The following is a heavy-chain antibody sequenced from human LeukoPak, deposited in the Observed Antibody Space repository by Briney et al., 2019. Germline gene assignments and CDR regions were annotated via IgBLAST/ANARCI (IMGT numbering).Heavy chain of an antibody. J-gene: IGHJ4*02. D-gene: IGHD4-23*01. Sequence: PGGSLRLSCAASGFTFSTYAMHWVRQAPGKGPEWVTVISSDETYKYYADSVKGRFTVSRDNSKNTLYLQMNSLRTDDTAVYYCARGYGGNCDYWGPGTLVTVSS. CDR3: ARGYGGNCDY. CDR1: GFTFSTYA. V-gene: IGHV3-30-3*01. CDR2: ISSDETYK.